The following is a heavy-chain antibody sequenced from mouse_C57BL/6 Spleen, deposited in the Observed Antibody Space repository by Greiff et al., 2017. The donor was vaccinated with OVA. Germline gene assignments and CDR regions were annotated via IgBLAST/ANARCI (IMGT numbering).Heavy chain of an antibody. CDR2: IYPGDGDT. Sequence: VQLQQSGPELVKPGASVKISCKASGYAFSSSWMNWLKQRPGKGLEWIGRIYPGDGDTNYNGKFKGRATLTADKSSSTAYMQLSSLTSEDSAVYFCARPGAWYFDVWGTGTTVTVSS. J-gene: IGHJ1*03. V-gene: IGHV1-82*01. D-gene: IGHD3-1*01. CDR3: ARPGAWYFDV. CDR1: GYAFSSSW.